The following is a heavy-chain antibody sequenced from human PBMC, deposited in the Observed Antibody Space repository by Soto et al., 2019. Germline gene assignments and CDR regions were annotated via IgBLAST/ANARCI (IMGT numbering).Heavy chain of an antibody. V-gene: IGHV4-59*01. D-gene: IGHD2-2*01. CDR3: ARDVTAARYNWFDP. CDR1: GGSISSYY. Sequence: PSETLSLTCTVSGGSISSYYWSWIRQPPGKGLEWIGYIYYSGSTNYNPSLKSRVTISVDTSKNQFSLKLSSVTAADTAVYYCARDVTAARYNWFDPWGQGTLVTVSS. J-gene: IGHJ5*02. CDR2: IYYSGST.